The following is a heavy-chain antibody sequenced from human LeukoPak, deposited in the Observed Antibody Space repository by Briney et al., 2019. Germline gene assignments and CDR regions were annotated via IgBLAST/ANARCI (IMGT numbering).Heavy chain of an antibody. D-gene: IGHD3-10*01. CDR1: GFTFTTYA. V-gene: IGHV3-30*04. J-gene: IGHJ3*02. CDR2: ILYDGSNE. Sequence: PGGSLRLSCAASGFTFTTYAFHWVRQAPGKGLEWVAVILYDGSNEYYADSVKGRFTISRDNSKNTLYLQMNSLRVEDTAIYYCARELPGAMIRGARGASDIWGQGTMVTVSS. CDR3: ARELPGAMIRGARGASDI.